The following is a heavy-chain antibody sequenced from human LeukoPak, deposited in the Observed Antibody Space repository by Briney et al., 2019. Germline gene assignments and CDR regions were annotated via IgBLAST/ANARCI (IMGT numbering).Heavy chain of an antibody. D-gene: IGHD4-17*01. J-gene: IGHJ4*02. Sequence: GGSLRLSCAASGFTFSDYAMSWVRQTPARGLEWVSSVSGSGANTYYADSVKGRFIISRDNSKSTLYLQMNSLRAEDTAVYYCARSGDFDYWGQGTLVTVSS. CDR1: GFTFSDYA. V-gene: IGHV3-23*01. CDR3: ARSGDFDY. CDR2: VSGSGANT.